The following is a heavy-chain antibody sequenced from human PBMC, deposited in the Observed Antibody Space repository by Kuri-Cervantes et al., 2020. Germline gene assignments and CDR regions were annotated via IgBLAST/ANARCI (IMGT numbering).Heavy chain of an antibody. CDR1: GYTFSGYY. Sequence: ASVKVSCKASGYTFSGYYIHWVRQAPGQGLEWMGWINPRSGGTDYNQRFQGRVTMTRDTSTSTVYMDLRSLRSDDTAVYYCARDWSEQLWPTFDYWGQGTLVTVSS. CDR2: INPRSGGT. V-gene: IGHV1-2*02. CDR3: ARDWSEQLWPTFDY. J-gene: IGHJ4*02. D-gene: IGHD5-18*01.